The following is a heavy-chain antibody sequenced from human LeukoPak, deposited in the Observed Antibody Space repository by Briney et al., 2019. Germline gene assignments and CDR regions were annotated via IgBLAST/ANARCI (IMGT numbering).Heavy chain of an antibody. J-gene: IGHJ4*01. V-gene: IGHV3-23*01. CDR3: AKGIYRGGWSYFAY. CDR2: LSGSGITT. CDR1: GFTFSNSA. D-gene: IGHD2-15*01. Sequence: GGSLRLSCAASGFTFSNSAMSWVRQAPGKGLEWVSTLSGSGITTYYADSVKGRFTISRDNSKNTLYLQMNTLRAEDSALYYCAKGIYRGGWSYFAYWAPGPLVPVSS.